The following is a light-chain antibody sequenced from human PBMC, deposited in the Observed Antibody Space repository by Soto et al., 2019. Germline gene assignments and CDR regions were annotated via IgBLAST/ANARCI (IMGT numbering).Light chain of an antibody. J-gene: IGKJ3*01. V-gene: IGKV4-1*01. CDR2: WAS. CDR1: QSVLSSADNKNY. CDR3: QQYYNTPLT. Sequence: IVMTQSPDSLAVSLGERATINCKSSQSVLSSADNKNYLAWYQQKPGQSPKLLIYWASARESGGPDRFSGSGSGTDFTLIISSLQAEDVAVYYCQQYYNTPLTFGPGTRVDIK.